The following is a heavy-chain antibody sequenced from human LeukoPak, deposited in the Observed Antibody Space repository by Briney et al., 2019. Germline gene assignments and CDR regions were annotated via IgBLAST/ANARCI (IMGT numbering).Heavy chain of an antibody. D-gene: IGHD3-9*01. CDR2: IRSKANSYAT. CDR3: ARVYYDILTGYYRRTKSEYYFDY. Sequence: GGSLRLSCAASGFTFSGSAMHWVRQASGKGLEWVGRIRSKANSYATAYAASVKGRFTISRDDSKNTAYLQMNSLKTEDTALYYCARVYYDILTGYYRRTKSEYYFDYWGQGTLVTVSS. J-gene: IGHJ4*02. CDR1: GFTFSGSA. V-gene: IGHV3-73*01.